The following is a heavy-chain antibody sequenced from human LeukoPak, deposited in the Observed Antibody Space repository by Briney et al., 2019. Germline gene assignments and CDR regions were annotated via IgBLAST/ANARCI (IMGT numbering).Heavy chain of an antibody. CDR3: ARSGRWELPDY. CDR1: GGSISSYY. D-gene: IGHD1-26*01. CDR2: IYYTGST. V-gene: IGHV4-59*01. J-gene: IGHJ4*02. Sequence: SETLSLTCTVSGGSISSYYWSWIRQPPGKGLEWIGYIYYTGSTNYNPSLKSRVTISIDTSKNQFSLKLSSVTAADTAVYYCARSGRWELPDYWGQGTLVTVSS.